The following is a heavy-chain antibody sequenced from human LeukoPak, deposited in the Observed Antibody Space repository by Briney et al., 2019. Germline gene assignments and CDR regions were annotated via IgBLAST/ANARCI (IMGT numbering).Heavy chain of an antibody. D-gene: IGHD2-15*01. CDR2: IIPIFGST. CDR3: ARVMVVAGNGGYFLY. V-gene: IGHV1-69*01. J-gene: IGHJ1*01. Sequence: GASVKVSCKASGGSLSSFALNWVRQTPGQGLEWMGGIIPIFGSTNYAQKFQVRVTITADESTNTVYMELNSLRSEDTGVYYCARVMVVAGNGGYFLYWGQGTLVTVSS. CDR1: GGSLSSFA.